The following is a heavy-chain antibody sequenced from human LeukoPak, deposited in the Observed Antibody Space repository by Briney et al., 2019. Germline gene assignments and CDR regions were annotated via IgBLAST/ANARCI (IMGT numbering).Heavy chain of an antibody. CDR2: IYYSGST. V-gene: IGHV4-59*08. Sequence: SETLSLTCTVSGGSISSYYWSWIRQPPGKGLEWIGYIYYSGSTNYNPSLKSRVTISVDTSKNQSSLKLSSVTAADTAVYYCARQIGGWFGELLYWFDPWGQGTLVTVSS. CDR1: GGSISSYY. D-gene: IGHD3-10*01. J-gene: IGHJ5*02. CDR3: ARQIGGWFGELLYWFDP.